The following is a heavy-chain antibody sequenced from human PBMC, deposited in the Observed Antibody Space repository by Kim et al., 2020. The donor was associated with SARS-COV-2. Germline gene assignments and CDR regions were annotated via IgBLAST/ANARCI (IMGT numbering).Heavy chain of an antibody. V-gene: IGHV1-18*01. CDR2: T. J-gene: IGHJ4*02. Sequence: TNYAQKLQGRVTMTTDTSTSTAYMELRSLRSDDTAVYYCAREGLRGYDYWGQGTLVTVSS. CDR3: AREGLRGYDY. D-gene: IGHD6-13*01.